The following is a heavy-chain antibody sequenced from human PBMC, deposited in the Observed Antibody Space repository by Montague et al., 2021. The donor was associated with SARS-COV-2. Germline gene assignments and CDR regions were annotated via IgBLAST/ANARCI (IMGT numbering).Heavy chain of an antibody. V-gene: IGHV4-31*03. CDR1: GGSIRSSVNY. CDR3: ARDPWRITIFGVVTRYGMDV. D-gene: IGHD3-3*01. J-gene: IGHJ6*02. Sequence: TLSLTCTVSGGSIRSSVNYWSWIRQHPGKGLEWIGYIYSSGTTYYNPSLRSRVTISVDTSKKQFSLKLSSVAAADTAVYYCARDPWRITIFGVVTRYGMDVWGQGTTVTVSS. CDR2: IYSSGTT.